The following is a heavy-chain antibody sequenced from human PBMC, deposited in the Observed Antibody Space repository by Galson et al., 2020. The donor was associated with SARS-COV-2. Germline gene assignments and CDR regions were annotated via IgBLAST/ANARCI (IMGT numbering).Heavy chain of an antibody. Sequence: SETLSLTCTVSGGSISSSSYYWGWIRQPPGKGLEWIGSIYYSGSTYYNPSLKSRVTISVDTSKNQFSLKLSSVTAADTAVYYCARYYYDSSGYYEDWFDPWGQGTLVTVSS. D-gene: IGHD3-22*01. V-gene: IGHV4-39*01. CDR2: IYYSGST. J-gene: IGHJ5*02. CDR3: ARYYYDSSGYYEDWFDP. CDR1: GGSISSSSYY.